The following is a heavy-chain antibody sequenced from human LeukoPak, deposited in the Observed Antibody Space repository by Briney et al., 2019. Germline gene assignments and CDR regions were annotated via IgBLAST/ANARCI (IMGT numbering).Heavy chain of an antibody. CDR3: ASRYYDSTGYYGGGFDY. D-gene: IGHD3-22*01. V-gene: IGHV1-69*13. Sequence: SVTVSCKASGGTFSSYAISWVRQAPGQGLEWMGGIIPIFGTANYAQKFQGRVTITADESTSTAYMELSSLPYEHTHVYYCASRYYDSTGYYGGGFDYWGQGTLLTVSS. J-gene: IGHJ4*02. CDR1: GGTFSSYA. CDR2: IIPIFGTA.